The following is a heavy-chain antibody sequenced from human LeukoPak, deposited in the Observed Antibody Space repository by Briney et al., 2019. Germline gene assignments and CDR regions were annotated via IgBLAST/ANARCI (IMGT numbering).Heavy chain of an antibody. Sequence: PSGTLSLTCAVSGVSISSSNWWSWVRQPPGKGLEWIGEIYHSGSTNYNPSLKSRVTISVDKSKNQFSLKLSSVTAADTAVYYCARQEVRGILLFYYGMDVWGQGTTVTVSS. CDR3: ARQEVRGILLFYYGMDV. V-gene: IGHV4-4*02. CDR2: IYHSGST. J-gene: IGHJ6*02. D-gene: IGHD3-10*01. CDR1: GVSISSSNW.